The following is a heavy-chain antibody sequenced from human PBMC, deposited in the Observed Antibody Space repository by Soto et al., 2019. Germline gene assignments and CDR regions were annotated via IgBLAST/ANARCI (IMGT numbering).Heavy chain of an antibody. CDR1: GGSISSSSYY. Sequence: QLQLQESGPGLVKPSETLSLTCTVSGGSISSSSYYWGWIRQPPGKGLGWIGSIYYSGSTYYNPSPTNRLXTXVXXSKDQFSLKLSSVTAADTAVYSCARHPPAISISDYWGQGTLVTVSS. J-gene: IGHJ4*02. CDR3: ARHPPAISISDY. V-gene: IGHV4-39*01. CDR2: IYYSGST.